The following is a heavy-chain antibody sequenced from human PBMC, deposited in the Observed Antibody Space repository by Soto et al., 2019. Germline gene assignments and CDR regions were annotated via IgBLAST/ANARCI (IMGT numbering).Heavy chain of an antibody. Sequence: EVQLVESGGGSVQPGGSLRLSCVASGITFTNYWMHWVRQVPGKGLVWVARVDSDGRGTSYADFVKGRFTSPRDNAKNPLYLARNSLRVANTAMYYCGTVFEHWGQGIPVTVSS. CDR3: GTVFEH. J-gene: IGHJ4*02. CDR1: GITFTNYW. V-gene: IGHV3-74*01. CDR2: VDSDGRGT.